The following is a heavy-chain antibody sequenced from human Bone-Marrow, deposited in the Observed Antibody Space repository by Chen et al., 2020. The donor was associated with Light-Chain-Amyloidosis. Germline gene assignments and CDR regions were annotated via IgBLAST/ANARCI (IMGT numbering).Heavy chain of an antibody. CDR2: IFYGDIT. Sequence: QLQESGPGLVEPSKTLSLTCTVSGVSSLTSREYYWGWMRQTPGKGLEWIGNIFYGDITYYNPSLKSRVALSVDPSNNRISLRLRSVTAGDTAMYHCAREVPAVKKNYMDVWGKGTTVIVSS. CDR1: GVSSLTSREYY. CDR3: AREVPAVKKNYMDV. J-gene: IGHJ6*03. D-gene: IGHD2-2*01. V-gene: IGHV4-39*02.